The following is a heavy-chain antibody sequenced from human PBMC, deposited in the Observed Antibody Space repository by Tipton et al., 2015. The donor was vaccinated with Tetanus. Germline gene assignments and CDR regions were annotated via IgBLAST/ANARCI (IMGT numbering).Heavy chain of an antibody. CDR2: INQSGST. CDR1: GGSLSGFY. CDR3: ARDSMSSSGYDKEKTYYYYGMDV. J-gene: IGHJ6*02. Sequence: TLSLTCAVSGGSLSGFYWGWIRQPPGKGLEWIGEINQSGSTNDNPSLKSRVTISVDTSKNQFSLKLNSVTAADTAVYYCARDSMSSSGYDKEKTYYYYGMDVWGQGTTVTVSS. D-gene: IGHD5-12*01. V-gene: IGHV4-34*01.